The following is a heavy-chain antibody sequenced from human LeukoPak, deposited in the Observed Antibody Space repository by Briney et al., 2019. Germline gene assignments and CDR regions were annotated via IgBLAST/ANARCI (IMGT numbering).Heavy chain of an antibody. CDR3: ARGPGRIAAAGTDYYYYMDV. J-gene: IGHJ6*03. CDR2: IIPIFGTA. CDR1: GGTFSSYA. V-gene: IGHV1-69*13. D-gene: IGHD6-13*01. Sequence: ASVKVSCKASGGTFSSYAISWVRQAPGQGLEWMGGIIPIFGTANYAQKFQGRVTITADESTSAAYMELSSLRSEDTAVYYCARGPGRIAAAGTDYYYYMDVWGKGTTVTVSS.